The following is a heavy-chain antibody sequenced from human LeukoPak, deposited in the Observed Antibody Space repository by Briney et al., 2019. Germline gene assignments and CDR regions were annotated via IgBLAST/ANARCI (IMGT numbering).Heavy chain of an antibody. CDR1: GYSFTTYW. Sequence: GESLKISCQGSGYSFTTYWIAWVRQLPRKGLEWMGIIYPGDSDTRYSPSFQSQVTISADKSISTAYLQWSSLKAADTAMYYCARRMTGDAFDIWGQGTMVTVSS. V-gene: IGHV5-51*01. CDR2: IYPGDSDT. CDR3: ARRMTGDAFDI. J-gene: IGHJ3*02. D-gene: IGHD1-20*01.